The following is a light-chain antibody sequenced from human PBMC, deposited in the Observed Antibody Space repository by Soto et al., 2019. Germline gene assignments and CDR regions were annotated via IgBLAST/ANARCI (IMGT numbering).Light chain of an antibody. CDR2: EVS. J-gene: IGLJ1*01. CDR3: NSYTSKSTGV. V-gene: IGLV2-14*01. Sequence: QSVLTQPASVSGSPGQSITISCTGTSSDVGGYNYVSWYQQHPGKAPKLIIYEVSNRPSRVSNRFSGSKSGNTASLTISGLQAEDEADYYCNSYTSKSTGVFGTGTKLTVL. CDR1: SSDVGGYNY.